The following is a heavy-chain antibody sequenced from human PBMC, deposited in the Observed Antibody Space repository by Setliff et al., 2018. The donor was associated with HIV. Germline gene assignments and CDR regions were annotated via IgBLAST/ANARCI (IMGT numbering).Heavy chain of an antibody. D-gene: IGHD2-21*02. V-gene: IGHV3-49*04. J-gene: IGHJ3*02. CDR3: TRARRLWTAYCGGDCYSNTFDI. CDR1: GFTFGDYA. CDR2: IRSKAYGGTT. Sequence: GESLKISCTASGFTFGDYAMSWVRQAPGKGLEWVGFIRSKAYGGTTENGASVKGRFTISRDDSKTIAYLQMNSLKTEDTAVYYCTRARRLWTAYCGGDCYSNTFDIWGQGTMVTVSS.